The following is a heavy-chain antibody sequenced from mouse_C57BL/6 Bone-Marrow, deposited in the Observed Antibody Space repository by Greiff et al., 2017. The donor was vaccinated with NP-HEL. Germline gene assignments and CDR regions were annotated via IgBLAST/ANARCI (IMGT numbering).Heavy chain of an antibody. CDR3: ARDPVDY. CDR1: GFTFSSYA. V-gene: IGHV5-4*01. CDR2: ISDGGSYT. Sequence: EVHLVESGGGLVKPGGSLKLSCAASGFTFSSYAMSWVRQTPEKRLEWVATISDGGSYTYYPDNVKGRFTISRDNAKNNLYLQMSHLKSEDTAMYYCARDPVDYWGQGTTHTVSS. J-gene: IGHJ2*01.